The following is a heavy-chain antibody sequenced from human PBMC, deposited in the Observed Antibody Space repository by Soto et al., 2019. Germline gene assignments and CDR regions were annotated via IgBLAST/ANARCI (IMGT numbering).Heavy chain of an antibody. D-gene: IGHD3-22*01. Sequence: PGGSMRLSCAASGFTFSSYAMSWVRQAPGRGLEWVSAVSDSGGTTYYADSVKGRFTISRDNAKNSLYLQMNSLRAEDTAVYYCASLDYYDSSGYYYRPAYWAQGTLVTVSS. CDR3: ASLDYYDSSGYYYRPAY. V-gene: IGHV3-23*01. J-gene: IGHJ4*02. CDR1: GFTFSSYA. CDR2: VSDSGGTT.